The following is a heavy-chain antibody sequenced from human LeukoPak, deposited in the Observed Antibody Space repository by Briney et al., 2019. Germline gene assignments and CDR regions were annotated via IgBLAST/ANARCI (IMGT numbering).Heavy chain of an antibody. V-gene: IGHV5-51*01. J-gene: IGHJ5*02. CDR1: GYSFTSYW. CDR2: IYPGDSDT. D-gene: IGHD4-11*01. Sequence: GKSLKISCKGSGYSFTSYWIGWVRQMPGKGLEWVGIIYPGDSDTRYSPSFQGQVTISADKSISTAYLQWSSLKASDTAMYYCARSSNYGGLRFDPWGQGTLVTVSS. CDR3: ARSSNYGGLRFDP.